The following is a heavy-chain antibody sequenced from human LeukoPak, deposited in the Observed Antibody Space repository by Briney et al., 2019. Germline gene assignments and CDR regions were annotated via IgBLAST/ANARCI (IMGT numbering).Heavy chain of an antibody. CDR2: IYSSGST. J-gene: IGHJ4*02. D-gene: IGHD1-26*01. Sequence: SETLSLTCNVSGGSMSSGSYYWGWIRQPPGKGLEWLGSIYSSGSTYYNPSLKSRVIISIDTSKNQFSLKVTSVTAADTAVYYCATEPSGSFSRFAYWGQGTLVTVSP. CDR3: ATEPSGSFSRFAY. V-gene: IGHV4-39*07. CDR1: GGSMSSGSYY.